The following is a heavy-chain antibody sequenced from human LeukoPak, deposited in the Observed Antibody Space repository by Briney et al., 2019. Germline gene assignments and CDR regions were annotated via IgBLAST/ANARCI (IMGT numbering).Heavy chain of an antibody. CDR1: GGSISSYY. Sequence: SETLSLTCTASGGSISSYYWGWIRQPPGKGLEWIGYIYYSGSTNYNPSLKSRVTISVDTSKNQFSLKLSSVTAADTAVYYCARRSGDYWFDYWGQGTLVTVSS. CDR3: ARRSGDYWFDY. D-gene: IGHD4-17*01. CDR2: IYYSGST. V-gene: IGHV4-59*08. J-gene: IGHJ4*02.